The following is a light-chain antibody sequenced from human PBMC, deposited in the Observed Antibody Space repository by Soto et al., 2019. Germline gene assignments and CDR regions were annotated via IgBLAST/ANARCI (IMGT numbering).Light chain of an antibody. Sequence: QSVLTQPPSVSGAPGQRVTISCTGSSSNIGAGYDVHWYQQLPGTAPKLLIYGNSNRPSGVPDRFSGSKSGTSASLAITGLQAEDEADYYCQSYDSSLSGPVFGGGNKVTVL. CDR3: QSYDSSLSGPV. CDR2: GNS. V-gene: IGLV1-40*01. J-gene: IGLJ2*01. CDR1: SSNIGAGYD.